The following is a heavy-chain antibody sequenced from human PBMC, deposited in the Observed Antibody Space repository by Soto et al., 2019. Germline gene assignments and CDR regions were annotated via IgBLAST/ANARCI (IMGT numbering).Heavy chain of an antibody. D-gene: IGHD3-22*01. CDR3: ARGGYYDSSGARNYHYYGMDV. CDR2: ISPYNDDT. Sequence: ASVKVSCKASGYSFRSYGITWVRQAPGQGLEWLGWISPYNDDTKYAQRLQGRVTMTTDTSTRTAYMDIRGLRSDDTAIYYCARGGYYDSSGARNYHYYGMDVWGQGTTVTVSS. CDR1: GYSFRSYG. J-gene: IGHJ6*02. V-gene: IGHV1-18*01.